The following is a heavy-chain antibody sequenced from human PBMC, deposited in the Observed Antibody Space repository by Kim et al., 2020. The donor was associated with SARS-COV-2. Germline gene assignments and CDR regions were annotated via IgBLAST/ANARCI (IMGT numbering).Heavy chain of an antibody. J-gene: IGHJ6*02. CDR3: ARFYYYYGMDV. V-gene: IGHV4-34*01. Sequence: TNYTPSLKSRVTISVDTSKNQFSLKLSSVTAADTAVYYCARFYYYYGMDVWGQGTTVTVSS. CDR2: T.